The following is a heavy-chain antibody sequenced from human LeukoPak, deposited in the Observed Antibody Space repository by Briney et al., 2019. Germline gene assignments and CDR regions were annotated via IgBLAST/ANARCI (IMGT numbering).Heavy chain of an antibody. CDR2: INPSGGST. V-gene: IGHV1-46*01. Sequence: ASVKVSCKVSGYTLTEMSIHWVRQAPGQGLEWLGIINPSGGSTSYAQKFQGRFTMTRDTSTTTVYMDLSSLRSEDTAMYYCARGLPGRVHDNSKRGLFDPWGQGTLVTVSS. CDR3: ARGLPGRVHDNSKRGLFDP. CDR1: GYTLTEMS. D-gene: IGHD3-22*01. J-gene: IGHJ5*02.